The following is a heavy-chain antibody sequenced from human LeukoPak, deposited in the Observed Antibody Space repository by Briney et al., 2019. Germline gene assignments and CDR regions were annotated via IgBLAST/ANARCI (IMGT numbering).Heavy chain of an antibody. Sequence: GESLKISCKGSGYSFTSYWIGWVRQMPGKGLEWMGIIYPGDSDTRYSPSFQGQVTISADKSISTAYLQWSSLKASDTAKYYCARQSYYDFWSGYLDGMDVWGQGTTVTVSS. J-gene: IGHJ6*02. CDR2: IYPGDSDT. D-gene: IGHD3-3*01. CDR3: ARQSYYDFWSGYLDGMDV. V-gene: IGHV5-51*01. CDR1: GYSFTSYW.